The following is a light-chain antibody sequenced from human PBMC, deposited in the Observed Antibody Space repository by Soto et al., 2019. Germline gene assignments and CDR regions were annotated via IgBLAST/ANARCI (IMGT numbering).Light chain of an antibody. CDR1: SSDVGRYND. CDR2: EVS. V-gene: IGLV2-14*01. CDR3: TSYTTSTTYV. J-gene: IGLJ1*01. Sequence: QSALTQPASVSGSPGQSITIPCTGTSSDVGRYNDVSWYQQHPGKAPKLIIYEVSNRPSGVSDRFSGSKSGNTASLTISGLQAEDEADYYCTSYTTSTTYVFGTGTKVTVL.